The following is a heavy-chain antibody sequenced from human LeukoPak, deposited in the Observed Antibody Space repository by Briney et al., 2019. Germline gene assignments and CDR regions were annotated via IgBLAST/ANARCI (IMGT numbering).Heavy chain of an antibody. Sequence: GGSLRLSCAASGFTFSSYAMSWVRQAPGKGLEWVATISGSGGSTYYADSVKGRFTISRGNSKNTQYLQMNSLRAEDTAIYYCAKDRYYYDSSGPPTWGQGTLVTVSS. CDR2: ISGSGGST. D-gene: IGHD3-22*01. J-gene: IGHJ4*02. V-gene: IGHV3-23*01. CDR3: AKDRYYYDSSGPPT. CDR1: GFTFSSYA.